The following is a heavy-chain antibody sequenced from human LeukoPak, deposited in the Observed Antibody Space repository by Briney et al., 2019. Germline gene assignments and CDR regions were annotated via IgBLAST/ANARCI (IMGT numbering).Heavy chain of an antibody. D-gene: IGHD5-18*01. J-gene: IGHJ4*02. CDR1: GFTFSSYE. CDR2: ISSSGSTI. CDR3: ARDGDSYGYGIDY. V-gene: IGHV3-48*03. Sequence: GSLRLSCAASGFTFSSYEMNWVRQAPGKGLEWVSYISSSGSTIYYADSVKGRFTISRDNAKNSLYLQMNSLRGEDTAIYYCARDGDSYGYGIDYWGQGTLVTVSP.